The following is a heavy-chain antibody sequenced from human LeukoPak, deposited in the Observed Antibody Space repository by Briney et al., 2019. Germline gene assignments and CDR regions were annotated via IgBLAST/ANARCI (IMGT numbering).Heavy chain of an antibody. CDR2: IYTSGST. CDR3: AREVRAYSSSWYVFDY. J-gene: IGHJ4*02. V-gene: IGHV4-4*07. Sequence: SETLSLTCTVSGGSLSSYYWSWIRQPAGKGLEWIGRIYTSGSTNYNPSLKSRVTMSVDTSKNQFSLKLSSVTAADTAVYYCAREVRAYSSSWYVFDYWGQGTLVTVSS. CDR1: GGSLSSYY. D-gene: IGHD6-13*01.